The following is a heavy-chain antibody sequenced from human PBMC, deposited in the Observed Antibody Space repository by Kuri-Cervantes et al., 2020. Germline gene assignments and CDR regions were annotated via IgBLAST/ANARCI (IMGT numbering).Heavy chain of an antibody. CDR3: ASGPDTEYFHH. V-gene: IGHV1-2*02. CDR2: INPNTGGT. CDR1: GYTFTAYY. J-gene: IGHJ1*01. Sequence: GESLKISCKASGYTFTAYYMHWVRQAPGQGLEWMGWINPNTGGTNYTQKFLGRVTMTRDTTFSTAYMQLTRLKFDDTAVYYCASGPDTEYFHHWGLGTLVTVSS.